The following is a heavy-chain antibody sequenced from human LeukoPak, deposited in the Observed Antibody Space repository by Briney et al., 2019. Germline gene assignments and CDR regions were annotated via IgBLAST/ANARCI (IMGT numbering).Heavy chain of an antibody. CDR3: ARSPKVDFWSGYYVLDY. D-gene: IGHD3-3*01. V-gene: IGHV1-2*02. J-gene: IGHJ4*02. CDR1: GYTFTGYY. Sequence: GASVKVSCRASGYTFTGYYMHWVRQAPGQGLEWMGWINPNSGGTNYAQKFQGRVTMTRDTSISTAYMELSRLRSDDTAVHYCARSPKVDFWSGYYVLDYWGQGTLVTVSS. CDR2: INPNSGGT.